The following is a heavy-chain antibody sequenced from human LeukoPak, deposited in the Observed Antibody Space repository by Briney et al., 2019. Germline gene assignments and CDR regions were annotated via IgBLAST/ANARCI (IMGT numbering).Heavy chain of an antibody. CDR1: GYSISSGYY. V-gene: IGHV4-38-2*02. CDR2: IYHSGST. CDR3: AREDAGFDY. D-gene: IGHD1-14*01. Sequence: SETLSLTCTVSGYSISSGYYWGWIRQPPGKGLEWIGSIYHSGSTYYTPSLKSRVTISVDTSKNQFSLKLSSVTAADTAVYYCAREDAGFDYWGQGALVTVSS. J-gene: IGHJ4*02.